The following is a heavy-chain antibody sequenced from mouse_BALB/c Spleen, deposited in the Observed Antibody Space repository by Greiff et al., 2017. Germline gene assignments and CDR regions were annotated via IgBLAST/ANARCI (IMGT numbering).Heavy chain of an antibody. J-gene: IGHJ3*01. CDR3: ARFYGSSPFAY. V-gene: IGHV14-3*02. CDR1: GFNIKDTY. D-gene: IGHD1-1*01. CDR2: IDPANGNT. Sequence: EVQLQQSGAELVKPGASVKLSCTASGFNIKDTYMHWVKQRPEQGLEWIGRIDPANGNTKYDPKFQGKATITADTSSNTAYLQLSSLTSEDTAVYYCARFYGSSPFAYWGQGTLVTVSA.